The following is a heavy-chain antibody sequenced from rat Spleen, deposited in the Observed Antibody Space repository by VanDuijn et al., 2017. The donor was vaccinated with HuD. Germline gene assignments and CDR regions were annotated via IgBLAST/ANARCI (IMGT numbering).Heavy chain of an antibody. CDR2: ITNAAGKV. Sequence: EVQLVESGGGLVQPGRSLKLSCVASGFTFNNYWMTWIRQAPGKGLEWVSSITNAAGKVYYPDSVKGRFTISRDNAKSTLYLQMDSLRSEDTATYYCARQHYGYTYGGFDYWGQGVMVTVSS. CDR3: ARQHYGYTYGGFDY. V-gene: IGHV5-31*01. J-gene: IGHJ2*01. CDR1: GFTFNNYW. D-gene: IGHD1-9*01.